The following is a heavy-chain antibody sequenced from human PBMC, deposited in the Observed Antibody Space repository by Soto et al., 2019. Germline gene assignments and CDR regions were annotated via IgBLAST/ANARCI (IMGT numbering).Heavy chain of an antibody. CDR3: ARQSRFYYGMDV. CDR2: IDLSDSYT. Sequence: PGESLKISCQGSGYNFINNWISWVRQMPGKGLEWMGRIDLSDSYTNCSPSFQGHVTISADRSISTAYVQWSSLKASDTAMYYCARQSRFYYGMDVWGQGTTVTVSS. J-gene: IGHJ6*02. CDR1: GYNFINNW. V-gene: IGHV5-10-1*01.